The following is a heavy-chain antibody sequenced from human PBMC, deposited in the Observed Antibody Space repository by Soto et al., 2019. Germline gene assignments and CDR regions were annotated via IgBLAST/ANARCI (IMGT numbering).Heavy chain of an antibody. V-gene: IGHV1-69*13. CDR2: IIPISGTA. CDR1: GGTFSSYA. J-gene: IGHJ6*02. D-gene: IGHD2-2*01. Sequence: SVKVSCKASGGTFSSYAISWVRQAPGQGLEWMGGIIPISGTANYARKFQGRVTITADESTSTAYMELSSLRSEDTAVYYCARSQGSSTSLEIYYYYYYGMDVWGQGTTVTVSS. CDR3: ARSQGSSTSLEIYYYYYYGMDV.